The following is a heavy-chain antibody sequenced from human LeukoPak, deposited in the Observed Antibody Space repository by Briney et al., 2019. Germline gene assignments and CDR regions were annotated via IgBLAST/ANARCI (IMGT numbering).Heavy chain of an antibody. Sequence: GGSLRLSCAASGFTFSSYWMHWGRQAPAKGLVWVSRINSDGSSTSYADSVKGRFTTTRDNAKNPHYLQMNSLRAEDTAVYYCARGAKHVRFLEWLSAEYFDYWGQGTLVTVSS. CDR3: ARGAKHVRFLEWLSAEYFDY. J-gene: IGHJ4*02. V-gene: IGHV3-74*01. CDR1: GFTFSSYW. CDR2: INSDGSST. D-gene: IGHD3-3*01.